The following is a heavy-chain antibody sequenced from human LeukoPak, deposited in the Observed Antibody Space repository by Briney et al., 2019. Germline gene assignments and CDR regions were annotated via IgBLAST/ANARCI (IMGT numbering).Heavy chain of an antibody. J-gene: IGHJ5*02. CDR2: ISAYNGNT. CDR3: ARVDGIAAAGWFDP. Sequence: GASVKVSCKASVYTFTSYGISWVRQAPGQGLEWMGWISAYNGNTNYAQKLQGRVTMTTDTSTSTAYMELRSLRSDDTAVYYCARVDGIAAAGWFDPWGQGTLVTVSS. CDR1: VYTFTSYG. V-gene: IGHV1-18*01. D-gene: IGHD6-13*01.